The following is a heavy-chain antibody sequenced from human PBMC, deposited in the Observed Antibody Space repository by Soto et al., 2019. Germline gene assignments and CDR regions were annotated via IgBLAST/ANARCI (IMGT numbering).Heavy chain of an antibody. CDR2: ISGSGGST. J-gene: IGHJ5*02. CDR3: AKEGFALLWFGELSDGWFDP. Sequence: GGSLRLSCAASGFTFSSYAMSWVRQAPGKGLEWVSAISGSGGSTYYADSVKGRFTISRDNSKNTLYLQMNSLRAEDTAVYYCAKEGFALLWFGELSDGWFDPWGQGTLVTVSS. CDR1: GFTFSSYA. D-gene: IGHD3-10*01. V-gene: IGHV3-23*01.